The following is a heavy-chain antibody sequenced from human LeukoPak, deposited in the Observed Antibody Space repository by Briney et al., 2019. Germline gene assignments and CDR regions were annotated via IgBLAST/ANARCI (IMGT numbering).Heavy chain of an antibody. CDR2: ISYDGSNK. Sequence: GRSLRLSCAASGFTFSSYGMHWVRQAPGKGLEWVAVISYDGSNKYYADSVKGRFTISRDNSKNTLYLQMNSLRAEDTAVYYCAKAMVRVHSLCAFDIWGQGTMVTVSS. CDR1: GFTFSSYG. D-gene: IGHD3-10*01. V-gene: IGHV3-30*18. CDR3: AKAMVRVHSLCAFDI. J-gene: IGHJ3*02.